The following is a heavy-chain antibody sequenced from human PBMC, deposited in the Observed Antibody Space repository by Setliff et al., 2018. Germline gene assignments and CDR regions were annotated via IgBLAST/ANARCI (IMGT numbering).Heavy chain of an antibody. Sequence: SETLSLTCTVSGGSISSSGYYWGWIRLTPGKGLEWIGSIYYSGSTYYNPSLKSRVTISVDTSKSQFSLKLSSVTAADTAVYYCARGSAVTMIVVVTHDAFDIWGQGTMVTVSS. CDR3: ARGSAVTMIVVVTHDAFDI. CDR1: GGSISSSGYY. J-gene: IGHJ3*02. D-gene: IGHD3-22*01. V-gene: IGHV4-39*07. CDR2: IYYSGST.